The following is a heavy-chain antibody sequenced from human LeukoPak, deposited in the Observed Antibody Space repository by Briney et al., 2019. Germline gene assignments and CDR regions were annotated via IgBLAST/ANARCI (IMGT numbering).Heavy chain of an antibody. V-gene: IGHV1-58*01. Sequence: GASVKVSCKASGFTFSTSAVQWVRQARGQRLEWIGWIVVGRNEASYAQEFHGRVTITRDMSTSTAYLELSGPRSEDTAVYYCAAERYSGRCCWFDPWGQGTMVTVSS. CDR1: GFTFSTSA. D-gene: IGHD6-13*01. CDR3: AAERYSGRCCWFDP. CDR2: IVVGRNEA. J-gene: IGHJ5*02.